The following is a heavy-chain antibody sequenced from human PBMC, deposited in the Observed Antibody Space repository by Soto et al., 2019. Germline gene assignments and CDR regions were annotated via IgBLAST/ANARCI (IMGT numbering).Heavy chain of an antibody. D-gene: IGHD3-10*01. CDR2: IYYSGST. CDR3: ARAVFGSGSFYYYYGMDV. Sequence: SETLSLTCTVSGGSISSSSYYWGWIRQPPGKGLEWIGSIYYSGSTNYNPSLKSRVTISVDTSKNQFSLKLSSVTAADTAVYYCARAVFGSGSFYYYYGMDVWGQGTTVTVSS. CDR1: GGSISSSSYY. V-gene: IGHV4-39*07. J-gene: IGHJ6*02.